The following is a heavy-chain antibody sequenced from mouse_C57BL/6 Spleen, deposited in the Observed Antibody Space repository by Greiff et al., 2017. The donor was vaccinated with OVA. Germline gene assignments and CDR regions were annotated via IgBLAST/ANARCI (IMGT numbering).Heavy chain of an antibody. Sequence: QVQLQQPGAELVRPGSSVKLSCKASGYTFTSYWMHWVKQRPIQGLAWIGNIDPSDSETHYNQKFKDKATLTVAKSYSTAYMQLSSLTSEDSAVYNCARRDYDRDYFDYWGQGTTLTVSS. J-gene: IGHJ2*01. CDR1: GYTFTSYW. CDR2: IDPSDSET. CDR3: ARRDYDRDYFDY. D-gene: IGHD2-4*01. V-gene: IGHV1-52*01.